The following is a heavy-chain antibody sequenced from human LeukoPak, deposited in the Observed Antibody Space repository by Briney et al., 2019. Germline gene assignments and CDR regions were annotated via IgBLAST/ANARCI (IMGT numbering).Heavy chain of an antibody. Sequence: GGSLRLSCAASGFTFSDFYMSWIRQAPGKGLESVSYISGSSSNINYADSVKGRFTISRDNAKNSLYLQLNSLRAEDTAVYYCARDESGDSYGLYWGQGTLVTVSS. CDR2: ISGSSSNI. V-gene: IGHV3-11*05. CDR1: GFTFSDFY. CDR3: ARDESGDSYGLY. J-gene: IGHJ4*02. D-gene: IGHD5-18*01.